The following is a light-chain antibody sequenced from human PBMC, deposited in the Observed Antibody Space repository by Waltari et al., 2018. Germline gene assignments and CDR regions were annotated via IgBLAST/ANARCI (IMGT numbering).Light chain of an antibody. J-gene: IGKJ3*01. Sequence: DIVMTQSPLSLPVTPGEPATISCRSSQSLLFSNGYNYLDWYVQKPGQSPQLLIYLASNRVSGVPDRFSGSGSGTDFTLKISRVEAEDVGIYYCMQGIQTPRAFGPGTKVDIK. CDR3: MQGIQTPRA. CDR2: LAS. CDR1: QSLLFSNGYNY. V-gene: IGKV2-28*01.